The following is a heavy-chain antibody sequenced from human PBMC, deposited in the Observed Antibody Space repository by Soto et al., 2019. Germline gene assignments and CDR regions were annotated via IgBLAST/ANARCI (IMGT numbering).Heavy chain of an antibody. J-gene: IGHJ3*02. D-gene: IGHD6-13*01. V-gene: IGHV4-31*03. CDR2: IYYSGST. Sequence: PSETLSLTCTVSGGSISSGGYYWSWIRQHPGKGLEWIGYIYYSGSTYYNPSLKSRVTISVDTSKNQFSLKLSSVTAADTAVYYCARLHHYSSSWPYAFEIWGQGTMVTVSS. CDR3: ARLHHYSSSWPYAFEI. CDR1: GGSISSGGYY.